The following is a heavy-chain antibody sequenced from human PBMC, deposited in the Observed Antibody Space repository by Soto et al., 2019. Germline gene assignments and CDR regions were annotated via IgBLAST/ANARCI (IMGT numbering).Heavy chain of an antibody. CDR1: GGSFSGYY. Sequence: SETLSLTCAVYGGSFSGYYWSWIRQPPGKGLEWIGEINHSGSTNYNPSLKSRVTISVDTSKNQFSLKLSSVTAADTAVYYCAAPHCSSTSCYAWFDYWGQGTLVTVSS. V-gene: IGHV4-34*01. CDR2: INHSGST. D-gene: IGHD2-2*01. CDR3: AAPHCSSTSCYAWFDY. J-gene: IGHJ4*02.